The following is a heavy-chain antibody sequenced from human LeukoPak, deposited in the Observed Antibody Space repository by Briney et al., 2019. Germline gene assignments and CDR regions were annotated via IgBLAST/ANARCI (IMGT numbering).Heavy chain of an antibody. CDR2: ISSATSYI. J-gene: IGHJ6*04. CDR3: AELGITMIGGV. CDR1: GFNLNSYS. V-gene: IGHV3-21*01. Sequence: GGSLRLSCVASGFNLNSYSMNWVRQAPGKGLEWVSYISSATSYIYYADSVRGRFTISRDNAKNSLYLQMNSLRAEDTAVYYCAELGITMIGGVWGKGTTVTISS. D-gene: IGHD3-10*02.